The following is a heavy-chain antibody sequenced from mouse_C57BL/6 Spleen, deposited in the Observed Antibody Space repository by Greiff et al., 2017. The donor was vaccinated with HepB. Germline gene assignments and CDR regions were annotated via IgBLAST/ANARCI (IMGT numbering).Heavy chain of an antibody. CDR1: GFTFSSYG. V-gene: IGHV5-6*02. CDR3: ARPRLDYYGSSYWYFDV. Sequence: DVKLVESGGDLVKPGGSLKLSCAASGFTFSSYGMSWVRQTPDKRLEWVATISSGGSYTYYPDSVKGRFTISRDNAKNTLYLQMSSLKSEDTAMYYCARPRLDYYGSSYWYFDVWGTGTTVTVSS. D-gene: IGHD1-1*01. CDR2: ISSGGSYT. J-gene: IGHJ1*03.